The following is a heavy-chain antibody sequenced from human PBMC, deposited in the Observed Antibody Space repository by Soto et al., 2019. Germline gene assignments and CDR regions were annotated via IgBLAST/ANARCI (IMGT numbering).Heavy chain of an antibody. CDR2: IIPVVGTT. D-gene: IGHD3-10*01. CDR3: ARDGGFGELKY. Sequence: QVQLVQSGAELKKPGSSVKVSCKASGDTFSGYPINWVRQAPGEGLEWMGRIIPVVGTTNDAQRFEGRVTFTADESTNTAYMELRGLLSEDTAVYYGARDGGFGELKYWGPGTLVTVSS. J-gene: IGHJ4*02. CDR1: GDTFSGYP. V-gene: IGHV1-69*18.